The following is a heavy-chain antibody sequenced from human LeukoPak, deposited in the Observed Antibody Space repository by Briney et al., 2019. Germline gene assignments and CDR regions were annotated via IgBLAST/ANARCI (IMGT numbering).Heavy chain of an antibody. CDR1: GFTFSSYA. Sequence: TGGSLRLSCTASGFTFSSYAMSWVRQAPGKGLEWVSAISGSGGSTYYADSVKGRFTVSRDNSKNTLYLQMNSLRAEDTAVYYYAKANMVRGVTLKFDYWGQGTLVTVSS. CDR2: ISGSGGST. CDR3: AKANMVRGVTLKFDY. D-gene: IGHD3-10*01. V-gene: IGHV3-23*01. J-gene: IGHJ4*02.